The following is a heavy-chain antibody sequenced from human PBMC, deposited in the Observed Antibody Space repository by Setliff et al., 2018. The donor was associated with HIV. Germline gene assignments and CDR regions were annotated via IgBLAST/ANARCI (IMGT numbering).Heavy chain of an antibody. CDR1: GFTFSNNW. J-gene: IGHJ3*01. CDR2: ISGSGANP. Sequence: PGGSLRLSCAASGFTFSNNWIHWVRQAPGKGLEWVSGISGSGANPYNADFVEGRFTVSRDNSKNTLYLQLNSLRAEDTAVYYCAKDRFSDSSAPGDAFDVWGVGTLVTVSS. V-gene: IGHV3-23*01. CDR3: AKDRFSDSSAPGDAFDV. D-gene: IGHD3-22*01.